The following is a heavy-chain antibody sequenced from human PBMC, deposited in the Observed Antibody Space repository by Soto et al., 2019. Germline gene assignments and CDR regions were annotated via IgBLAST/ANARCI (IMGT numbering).Heavy chain of an antibody. CDR2: INPNSGGT. D-gene: IGHD2-15*01. Sequence: GASVKVSCKASGYTFTGYYMHWVRQAPGQGLEWMGWINPNSGGTNYAQKFQGRVTMTRDTSISTAYMELSRLRSDDTAVYYCASPVVCSGGSCYRPYYYYGMDVWGQGTTVTVSS. V-gene: IGHV1-2*02. CDR1: GYTFTGYY. CDR3: ASPVVCSGGSCYRPYYYYGMDV. J-gene: IGHJ6*02.